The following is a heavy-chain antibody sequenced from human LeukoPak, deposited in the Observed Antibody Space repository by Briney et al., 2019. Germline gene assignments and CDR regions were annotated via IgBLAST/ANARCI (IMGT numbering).Heavy chain of an antibody. Sequence: GGSLRLSCVASGFSFSSYVMNWVRQAPGTGLEWVSAISGNGGSTYHADSVEGRFTISRDNSKNTLSLQMNSLRAEDTAVYYCAKGIELWLTYFDHWGQGTLVTASS. CDR3: AKGIELWLTYFDH. J-gene: IGHJ4*02. CDR1: GFSFSSYV. D-gene: IGHD5-18*01. V-gene: IGHV3-23*01. CDR2: ISGNGGST.